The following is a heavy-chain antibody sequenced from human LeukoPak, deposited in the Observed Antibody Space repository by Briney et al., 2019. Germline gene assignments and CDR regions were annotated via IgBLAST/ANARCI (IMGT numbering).Heavy chain of an antibody. CDR3: ARASRDGCKQNFDH. CDR2: IYPGGSET. V-gene: IGHV5-51*01. D-gene: IGHD5-24*01. CDR1: GYSFSSYW. J-gene: IGHJ4*02. Sequence: GESRKISCKGLGYSFSSYWNAWVRQRPGKGLEWMGIIYPGGSETRYDPSFQGQVTISADSSTSTAYLQWSSLRASDTAMYYCARASRDGCKQNFDHWGQGTLVPVFS.